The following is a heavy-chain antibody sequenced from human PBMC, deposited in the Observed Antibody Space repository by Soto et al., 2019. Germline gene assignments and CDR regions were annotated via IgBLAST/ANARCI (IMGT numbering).Heavy chain of an antibody. CDR1: GFSLSTSGVG. CDR3: AHRPTGTTLDV. J-gene: IGHJ6*02. CDR2: IYWDDDK. D-gene: IGHD1-7*01. Sequence: QITLKESGPTLVKPTQTLTLTCTFSGFSLSTSGVGVGWIRQPPGKALEWLALIYWDDDKRYSPSLKSRLTXTXXTSKNQVVLTMTNMDPVDTATYYCAHRPTGTTLDVWGQGTTVTVSS. V-gene: IGHV2-5*02.